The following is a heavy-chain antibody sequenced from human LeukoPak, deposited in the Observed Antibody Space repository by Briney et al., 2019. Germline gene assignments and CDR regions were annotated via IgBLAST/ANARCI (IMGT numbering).Heavy chain of an antibody. CDR3: AREADSGYDHIGDY. J-gene: IGHJ4*02. D-gene: IGHD5-12*01. CDR1: GYTFTGYD. CDR2: INPNSGGT. Sequence: DLVKVSCTASGYTFTGYDMNWVRQAPGQGLEWMGRINPNSGGTDYAQKFQGRVTMTRDTSISTAYMDLSRLRSDDTAVYYCAREADSGYDHIGDYWGQGTLATVSS. V-gene: IGHV1-2*06.